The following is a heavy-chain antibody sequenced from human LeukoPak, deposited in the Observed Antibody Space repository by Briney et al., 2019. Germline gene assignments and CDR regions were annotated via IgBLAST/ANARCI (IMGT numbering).Heavy chain of an antibody. CDR2: THPDSGNA. Sequence: ASVKVSCKASGYTFNSYGINWGRQATGQGLEWMGWTHPDSGNAGHAQKFQGRVTMTWDTSITTVYMELSSLRSEDTAVYYCARRRCGGDCYSDGFDAWGQGTVVTVSS. CDR3: ARRRCGGDCYSDGFDA. CDR1: GYTFNSYG. D-gene: IGHD2-21*02. V-gene: IGHV1-8*01. J-gene: IGHJ3*01.